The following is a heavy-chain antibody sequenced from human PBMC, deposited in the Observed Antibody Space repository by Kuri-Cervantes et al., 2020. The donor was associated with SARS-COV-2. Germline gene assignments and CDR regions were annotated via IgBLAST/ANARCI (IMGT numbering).Heavy chain of an antibody. D-gene: IGHD5-18*01. CDR3: AREGIQLWEGIYYYYGMDV. V-gene: IGHV3-33*08. J-gene: IGHJ6*02. CDR2: IWYDGSNK. CDR1: GFPFSSYG. Sequence: GESLKISCAASGFPFSSYGMHWVRQAPGKGLEWVAVIWYDGSNKYYADSVKGRFTISRDNSKNTLYLQMNSLRAEDTAVYYCAREGIQLWEGIYYYYGMDVWGQGTTVTVSS.